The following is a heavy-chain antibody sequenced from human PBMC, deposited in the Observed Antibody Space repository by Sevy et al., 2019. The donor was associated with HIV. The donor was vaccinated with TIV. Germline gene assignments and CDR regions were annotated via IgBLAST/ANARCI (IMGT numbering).Heavy chain of an antibody. D-gene: IGHD3-3*01. CDR1: GFTFNNAW. J-gene: IGHJ6*02. CDR2: IKSKGDGGTT. CDR3: ATRNVLRFLEWLPRRNNYYYGMDV. V-gene: IGHV3-15*07. Sequence: GGSLRLSCAASGFTFNNAWMNWVRQAPGKGLEWVGRIKSKGDGGTTDYAAPVKGRFTISKDDSKDTLYLQMNSLKTEVTAVYYCATRNVLRFLEWLPRRNNYYYGMDVWGQGTTVTVSS.